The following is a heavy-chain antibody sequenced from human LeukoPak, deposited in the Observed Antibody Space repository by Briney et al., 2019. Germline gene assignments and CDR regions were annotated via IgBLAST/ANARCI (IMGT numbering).Heavy chain of an antibody. CDR3: AKISSVTANFDC. J-gene: IGHJ4*02. Sequence: GGSLRLSCAASGFTFSTYPMGWVRQAPGKGLEWVSSIDASGAYTYYADSVKGRFTISRDNSRNTLYLQMNTLRAEDTAVYSCAKISSVTANFDCWGQGTLVTISS. CDR1: GFTFSTYP. D-gene: IGHD4-17*01. CDR2: IDASGAYT. V-gene: IGHV3-23*01.